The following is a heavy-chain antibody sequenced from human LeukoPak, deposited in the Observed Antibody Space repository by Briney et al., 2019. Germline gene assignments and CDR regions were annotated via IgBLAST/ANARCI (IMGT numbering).Heavy chain of an antibody. J-gene: IGHJ5*02. CDR1: GFNLRDYW. D-gene: IGHD4-11*01. CDR2: LGTDGTYT. CDR3: VRDPSNSGNWFDL. Sequence: PGGSLRLSCAASGFNLRDYWMHWVRQAPGKGLVWVSRLGTDGTYTNYADSVTGRFTISRDNAKNTLYLQMCSLRAEDTSFYYCVRDPSNSGNWFDLWGQGTLVTVSS. V-gene: IGHV3-74*01.